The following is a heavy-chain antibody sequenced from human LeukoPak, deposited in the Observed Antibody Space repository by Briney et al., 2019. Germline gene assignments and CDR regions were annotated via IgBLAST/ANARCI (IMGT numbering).Heavy chain of an antibody. CDR3: AREGIVPTFAH. Sequence: GGSLRLSCAASGFTVTYNYMSWVRQAPGKGLEWVSVVSGGGSTHYADSVKGRFTISRDNSKNTLYLQMNSLRPEDTAVYYCAREGIVPTFAHSGQGTFVTVSS. CDR1: GFTVTYNY. J-gene: IGHJ4*02. CDR2: VSGGGST. D-gene: IGHD1-26*01. V-gene: IGHV3-66*02.